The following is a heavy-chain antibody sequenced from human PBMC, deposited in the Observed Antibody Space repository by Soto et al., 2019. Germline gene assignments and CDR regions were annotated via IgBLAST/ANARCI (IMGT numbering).Heavy chain of an antibody. CDR3: ARVGSLYYYDSTRAFEI. CDR2: IYYSGST. CDR1: GGSISNYY. V-gene: IGHV4-59*01. J-gene: IGHJ3*02. D-gene: IGHD3-22*01. Sequence: SETLSLTCTVSGGSISNYYWSWIRQPPGKGLEWIGYIYYSGSTNYNPSLKSRVTISIGTSKNQFSLRLSSVTAADTAVYYCARVGSLYYYDSTRAFEIWGQGTMVTVSS.